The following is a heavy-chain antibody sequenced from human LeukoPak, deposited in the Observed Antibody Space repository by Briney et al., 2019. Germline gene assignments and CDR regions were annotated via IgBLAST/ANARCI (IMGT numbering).Heavy chain of an antibody. J-gene: IGHJ4*02. CDR3: TVGGGTAMVIDY. V-gene: IGHV3-30*03. CDR1: GFTFSSYG. D-gene: IGHD5-18*01. CDR2: ISYDGSNK. Sequence: GRSLRLSCAACGFTFSSYGMHWDRQAPGKGLEWVAVISYDGSNKYYADSVKGRFTISRDNSKNTLYLQMNSLRAEDTAVYYCTVGGGTAMVIDYWGQGTLVTVSS.